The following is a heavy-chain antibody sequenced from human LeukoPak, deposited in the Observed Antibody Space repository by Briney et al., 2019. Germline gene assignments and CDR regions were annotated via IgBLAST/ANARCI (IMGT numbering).Heavy chain of an antibody. V-gene: IGHV3-30*18. CDR2: ISYDGSNK. Sequence: GRSLRLSCAASGFTFSSYGMHWVCQAPGKGLEWVAVISYDGSNKYYADSVKGRFTISRDNSKNTLYLQMNSLRAEDTAVYYCAKDKSSSGWSDFDYWGQGTLVTVSS. D-gene: IGHD6-19*01. CDR3: AKDKSSSGWSDFDY. CDR1: GFTFSSYG. J-gene: IGHJ4*02.